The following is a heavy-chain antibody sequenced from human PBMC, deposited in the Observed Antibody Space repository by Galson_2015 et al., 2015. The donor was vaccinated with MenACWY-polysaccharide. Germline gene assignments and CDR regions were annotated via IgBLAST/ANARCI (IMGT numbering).Heavy chain of an antibody. D-gene: IGHD3-10*01. CDR2: ILSSGST. J-gene: IGHJ5*02. Sequence: SETLSLTCAVSGVSISGYHWTWIRQPAGKGLEWIGRILSSGSTTYTPSLSSRVTVSVDTSKNQFSLKLTSVTAADTAVYYCARDRWVGQQMVRGLDPWGQGTLVTVSS. CDR3: ARDRWVGQQMVRGLDP. V-gene: IGHV4-4*07. CDR1: GVSISGYH.